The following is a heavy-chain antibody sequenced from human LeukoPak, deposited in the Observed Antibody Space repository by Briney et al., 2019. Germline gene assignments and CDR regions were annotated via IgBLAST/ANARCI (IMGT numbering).Heavy chain of an antibody. CDR3: ARIDTYYYDSSGYYSAFDI. CDR1: GFTFDDYA. CDR2: ISGDGGST. D-gene: IGHD3-22*01. J-gene: IGHJ3*02. Sequence: AGGSLRLSCAASGFTFDDYAMHWVRQAPGKGLEWVTLISGDGGSTYYADSVKGRFTISRDNAKNSLYLQMNSLRAEDTALYYCARIDTYYYDSSGYYSAFDIWGQGTIVTVSS. V-gene: IGHV3-43*02.